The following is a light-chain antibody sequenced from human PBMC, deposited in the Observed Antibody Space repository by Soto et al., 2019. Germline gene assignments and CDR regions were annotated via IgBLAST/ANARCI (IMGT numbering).Light chain of an antibody. CDR2: DVS. V-gene: IGKV3-11*01. CDR3: QQRSNWPPAT. J-gene: IGKJ1*01. Sequence: EIVLTQSPVTLSLSPGERATLSCRASQSVDSYLAWYQQKPGQAPRLLIYDVSNRATGIPARFSGSGSGTDFTLTISSLEPEDFAVYYCQQRSNWPPATFGQGTKVDIK. CDR1: QSVDSY.